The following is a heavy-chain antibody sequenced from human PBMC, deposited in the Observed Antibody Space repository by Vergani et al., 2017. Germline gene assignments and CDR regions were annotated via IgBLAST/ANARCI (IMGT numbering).Heavy chain of an antibody. Sequence: QVQLQESGPGLVKSSQTLSLTCTVSGGSISSGDYYWSWIRQPPGKGLGWIGYIYYSGSTYYNPSLKSRVNISVDTSKNQFSLKLSSVTAADTAVYYCARGGYSGYDPVDYWGQGTLVTVSS. CDR3: ARGGYSGYDPVDY. CDR2: IYYSGST. D-gene: IGHD5-12*01. V-gene: IGHV4-30-4*01. J-gene: IGHJ4*02. CDR1: GGSISSGDYY.